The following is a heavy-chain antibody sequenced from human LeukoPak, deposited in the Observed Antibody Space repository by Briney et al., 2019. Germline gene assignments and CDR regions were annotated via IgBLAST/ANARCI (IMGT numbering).Heavy chain of an antibody. J-gene: IGHJ4*02. CDR1: GGSVSSNTYY. V-gene: IGHV4-39*07. CDR2: INHSGST. Sequence: SETLSLTCTVSGGSVSSNTYYWGWIRQPPGKGLEWIGEINHSGSTNYNPSLKSRVTISVDTSKNQFSLKLSSVTAADTAVYYCARLRPLVRGVIDWGQGTLVTVSS. D-gene: IGHD3-10*01. CDR3: ARLRPLVRGVID.